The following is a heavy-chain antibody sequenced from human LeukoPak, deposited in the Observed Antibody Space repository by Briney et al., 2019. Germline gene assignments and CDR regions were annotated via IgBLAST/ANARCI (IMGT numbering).Heavy chain of an antibody. D-gene: IGHD4-17*01. Sequence: ASVKVSCKASGYTFTDYFMHWVRQAPGQGLEWMGWINPNSGDTNYAQNFQGGVTMTRDTSISTAYMELTRLTSDDTAVYYCTRGRSSPGDDKVLAAYWGQGTLVTVSS. CDR1: GYTFTDYF. CDR2: INPNSGDT. V-gene: IGHV1-2*02. CDR3: TRGRSSPGDDKVLAAY. J-gene: IGHJ4*02.